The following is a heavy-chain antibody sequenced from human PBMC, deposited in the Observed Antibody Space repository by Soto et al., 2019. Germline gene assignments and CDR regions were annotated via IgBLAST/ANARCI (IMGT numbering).Heavy chain of an antibody. CDR3: ARVYYGSGSQDYYYYYMDV. V-gene: IGHV1-8*01. D-gene: IGHD3-10*01. CDR1: GYTFTSYD. CDR2: MNPNSGNT. Sequence: ASGKGSCKASGYTFTSYDSNWVRQATGQGLEWMGWMNPNSGNTDYAQKFQGRVTMTRNTSISTAYMELSSLRSEDTAVYYCARVYYGSGSQDYYYYYMDVWGKGTTVTVSS. J-gene: IGHJ6*03.